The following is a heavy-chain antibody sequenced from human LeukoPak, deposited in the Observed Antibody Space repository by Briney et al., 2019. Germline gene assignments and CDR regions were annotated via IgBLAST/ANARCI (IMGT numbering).Heavy chain of an antibody. V-gene: IGHV3-30-3*01. CDR2: ISYDGNNK. CDR3: ARDIGPGDGYNYRFLSGAFDI. CDR1: RFTFRNYA. D-gene: IGHD5-24*01. J-gene: IGHJ3*02. Sequence: GGSLRLSCAASRFTFRNYAMHWVRQAPGKGLEWVAVISYDGNNKYYADSVEGRFTISRGNSKNTLYLQMNRLRADDTAVYYCARDIGPGDGYNYRFLSGAFDIWGQGTMVTVSS.